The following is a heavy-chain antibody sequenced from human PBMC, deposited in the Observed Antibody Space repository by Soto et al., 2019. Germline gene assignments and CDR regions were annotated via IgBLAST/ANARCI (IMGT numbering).Heavy chain of an antibody. CDR3: ASEGDFWSGYYESPFDY. V-gene: IGHV3-23*01. J-gene: IGHJ4*02. Sequence: GGSLRLSCAASGFTFSSYAMSWVRQAPGKGLEWVSAISGSGGSTYYADSVKGRFTISRDNSKNTLYLQMNSLRAEDTAVYYCASEGDFWSGYYESPFDYWGQGTLVTVSS. CDR2: ISGSGGST. D-gene: IGHD3-3*01. CDR1: GFTFSSYA.